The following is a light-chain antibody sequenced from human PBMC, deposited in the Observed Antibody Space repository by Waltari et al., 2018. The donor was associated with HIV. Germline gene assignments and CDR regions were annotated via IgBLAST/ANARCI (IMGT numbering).Light chain of an antibody. V-gene: IGLV3-21*02. CDR2: DDS. CDR3: HMWDTTRVL. J-gene: IGLJ2*01. Sequence: CAGTNLQSNSVHWYLQKAGQAPVLVIFDDSDRRSGIPERFSGSKSGNTATLTISRVEAGDEADYYCHMWDTTRVLFGGGTKLTVL. CDR1: NLQSNS.